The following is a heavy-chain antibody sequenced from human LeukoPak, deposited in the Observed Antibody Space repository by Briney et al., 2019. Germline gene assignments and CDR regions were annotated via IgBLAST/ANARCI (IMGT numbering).Heavy chain of an antibody. CDR1: GLTFNNSG. D-gene: IGHD6-13*01. J-gene: IGHJ4*02. CDR3: ARDSAGAHSSSWYYFDY. CDR2: ISSSSTYI. Sequence: PGGSLRLSCAASGLTFNNSGMLWVRQAPGKGLEWLSSISSSSTYIYYADSVKGRFTISRDNAKKSLYLQMNSLRAEDTAVYYCARDSAGAHSSSWYYFDYWGQGTLVTVSS. V-gene: IGHV3-21*01.